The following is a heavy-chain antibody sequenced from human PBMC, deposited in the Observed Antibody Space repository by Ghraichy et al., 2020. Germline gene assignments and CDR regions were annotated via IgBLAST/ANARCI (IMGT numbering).Heavy chain of an antibody. J-gene: IGHJ6*02. Sequence: ASVKVSCKVSGYTLTELSMHWVRQAPGKGLEWMGGFDPEDGETIYAQKFQGRVTMTEDTSTDTAYMALSSLRSEDTAVYYCATPSMRINYYGMDVWGQGTTVTVSS. CDR2: FDPEDGET. CDR3: ATPSMRINYYGMDV. D-gene: IGHD2-8*01. CDR1: GYTLTELS. V-gene: IGHV1-24*01.